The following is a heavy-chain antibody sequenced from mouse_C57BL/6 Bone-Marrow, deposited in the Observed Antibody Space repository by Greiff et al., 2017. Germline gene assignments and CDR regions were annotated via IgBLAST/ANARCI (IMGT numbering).Heavy chain of an antibody. Sequence: QVQLQQPGAELVKPGASVKLSCKASGYTFTSYWMQWVKQRPGQGLEWIGEIDPSDSYTHYNQKFKGKATLTVDTSSSTADMQLSSRTSEDSAVYYCAREGITTVVATPPWFAYWGQGTLVTVSA. D-gene: IGHD1-1*01. CDR1: GYTFTSYW. CDR3: AREGITTVVATPPWFAY. V-gene: IGHV1-50*01. CDR2: IDPSDSYT. J-gene: IGHJ3*01.